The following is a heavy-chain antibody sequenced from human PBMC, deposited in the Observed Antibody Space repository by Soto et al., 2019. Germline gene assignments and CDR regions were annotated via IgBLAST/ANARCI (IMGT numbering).Heavy chain of an antibody. J-gene: IGHJ5*02. D-gene: IGHD6-13*01. CDR1: GFIFSNHA. CDR2: IWYDGSNE. Sequence: QVQLVESGGGVVQPGTSLRLSCAASGFIFSNHAIHWVRQAPGKGLEWVAIIWYDGSNEYYADSVKGRFTISRDTSKNTLYLQMNNLRVEDTAMYHCARAGGSSLYSWFDPWGQGTLVTVSS. CDR3: ARAGGSSLYSWFDP. V-gene: IGHV3-33*01.